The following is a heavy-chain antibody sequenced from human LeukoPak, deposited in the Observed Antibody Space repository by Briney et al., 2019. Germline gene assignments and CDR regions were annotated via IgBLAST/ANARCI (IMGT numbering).Heavy chain of an antibody. CDR2: IYYSGST. CDR3: ASMRTAMAENDY. J-gene: IGHJ4*01. V-gene: IGHV4-59*01. Sequence: SETLSLTCTVSGGSISSYYWSWVRQPPGKGVEWVGYIYYSGSTNYNPSLKSRVTISVDTSKNQFSLKLSSVTAADTAVYYCASMRTAMAENDYWGQGTLVTVSS. CDR1: GGSISSYY. D-gene: IGHD5-18*01.